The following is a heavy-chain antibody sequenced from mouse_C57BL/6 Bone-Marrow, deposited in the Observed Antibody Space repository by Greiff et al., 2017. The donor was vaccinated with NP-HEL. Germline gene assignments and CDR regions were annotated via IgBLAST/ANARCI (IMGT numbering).Heavy chain of an antibody. CDR1: GYTFTSSW. CDR3: ASIYYYGSSQYYFDY. CDR2: INPSSGYT. J-gene: IGHJ2*01. V-gene: IGHV1-7*01. Sequence: VQLQQSGAELAQPGASVKLSCKASGYTFTSSWMHWVKQRPGQGLAWIGYINPSSGYTKYNQKFKDKATLTADKSSSTAYMQLSSLTYEDSAVYYCASIYYYGSSQYYFDYWGQGTTLTVSS. D-gene: IGHD1-1*01.